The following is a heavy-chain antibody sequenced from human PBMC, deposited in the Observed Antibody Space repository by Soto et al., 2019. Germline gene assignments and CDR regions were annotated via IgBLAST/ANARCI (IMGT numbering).Heavy chain of an antibody. V-gene: IGHV1-69*08. J-gene: IGHJ4*02. CDR1: GGTFSSYT. D-gene: IGHD6-6*01. CDR2: IIPILGIA. Sequence: QVQLVQSGAEVKKPGSSVKVSCKASGGTFSSYTISWVRQAPRQGLEWMGRIIPILGIANYAQKFQGRVTITADKSTSTAYMELSSLRSEDTAVYYCAREYSSSSGARYWGQGTLVTVSS. CDR3: AREYSSSSGARY.